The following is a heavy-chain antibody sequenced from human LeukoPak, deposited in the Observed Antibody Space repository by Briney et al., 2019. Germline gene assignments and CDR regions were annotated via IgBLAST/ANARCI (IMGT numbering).Heavy chain of an antibody. CDR2: IYPGDSDT. V-gene: IGHV5-51*01. J-gene: IGHJ4*02. CDR3: ARHGLTTCRISAADN. D-gene: IGHD6-13*01. Sequence: ESLKISCKGSGYRFPRNWIGWVRPMPGTGLEWMGVIYPGDSDTRYNPSFRGQVTISADKSISTAYLQWSSLKASDTAMYYCARHGLTTCRISAADNWGQGTLVTVSS. CDR1: GYRFPRNW.